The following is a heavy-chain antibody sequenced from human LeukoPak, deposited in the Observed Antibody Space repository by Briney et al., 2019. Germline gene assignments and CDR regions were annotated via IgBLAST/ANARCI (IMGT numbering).Heavy chain of an antibody. CDR2: ISYDGSNK. D-gene: IGHD1-14*01. Sequence: GSLRLPCAAPGFTFSSYGMHWVRQAPGKGLEWVAVISYDGSNKYYADSVKGRFTISRDNSKNTLYLQMNSLRAEDTAVYYCAKAEWFDPWGQGTLVTVSS. V-gene: IGHV3-30*18. J-gene: IGHJ5*02. CDR3: AKAEWFDP. CDR1: GFTFSSYG.